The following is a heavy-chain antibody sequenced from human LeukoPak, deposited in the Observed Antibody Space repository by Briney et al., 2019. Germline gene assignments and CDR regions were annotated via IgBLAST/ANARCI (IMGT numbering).Heavy chain of an antibody. Sequence: PSQTLSLTCTVSGDSISSGSYYWSWIRQPAGKGLEWIGRIYTSGSTNYNPSLKSRVTISVDTSKNQFSLKLSSVTAADTAVYYCAREWGYYYDSSGYLYYFDYWGQGTLVTVSS. J-gene: IGHJ4*02. CDR1: GDSISSGSYY. V-gene: IGHV4-61*02. D-gene: IGHD3-22*01. CDR3: AREWGYYYDSSGYLYYFDY. CDR2: IYTSGST.